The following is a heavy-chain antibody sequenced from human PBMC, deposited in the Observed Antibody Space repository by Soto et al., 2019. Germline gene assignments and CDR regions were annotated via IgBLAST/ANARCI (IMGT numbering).Heavy chain of an antibody. CDR1: GGSISSSSYY. CDR3: AREGHSNYVRRYMDV. Sequence: SETLSLTCTVSGGSISSSSYYWGWIRQPPGKGLEWIGSIYYSGSTYYNPSLKSRVTISVDTSKNQFSLKLSSVTAADTAVYYCAREGHSNYVRRYMDVWGKGTTVTVSS. CDR2: IYYSGST. V-gene: IGHV4-39*02. D-gene: IGHD4-4*01. J-gene: IGHJ6*03.